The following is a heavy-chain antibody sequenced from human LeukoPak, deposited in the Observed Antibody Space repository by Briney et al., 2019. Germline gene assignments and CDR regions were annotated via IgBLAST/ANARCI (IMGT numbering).Heavy chain of an antibody. CDR3: AKGILDVQYCSGGSCYYFDY. V-gene: IGHV3-33*06. Sequence: TGRSLRLSCAASGFTFSSYGMHWVRQAPGKGLEWVAVIWYDGSNKYYADSVKGRFTISRDNSKNTLYLQMNSLRAEDTALYYCAKGILDVQYCSGGSCYYFDYWGQGTLVTVSS. CDR1: GFTFSSYG. J-gene: IGHJ4*02. CDR2: IWYDGSNK. D-gene: IGHD2-15*01.